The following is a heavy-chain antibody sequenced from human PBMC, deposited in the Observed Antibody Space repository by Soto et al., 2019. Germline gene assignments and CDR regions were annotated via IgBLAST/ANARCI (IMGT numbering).Heavy chain of an antibody. CDR3: ARGSRYCSGGSCYHPAFDY. V-gene: IGHV3-11*06. CDR2: ISSSSYT. J-gene: IGHJ4*02. Sequence: GGSLRLSCAASGFTFSDYYMSWIRQAPGKGLEWVSYISSSSYTNYADSVKGRFTISRDNAKNSLYLQMNSLRAEDTAVYYCARGSRYCSGGSCYHPAFDYWGQGTLVTVSS. CDR1: GFTFSDYY. D-gene: IGHD2-15*01.